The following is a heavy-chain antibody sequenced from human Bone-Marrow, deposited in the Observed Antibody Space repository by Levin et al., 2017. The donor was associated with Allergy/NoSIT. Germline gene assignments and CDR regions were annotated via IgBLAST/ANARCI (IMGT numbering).Heavy chain of an antibody. D-gene: IGHD3-9*01. CDR1: GFTFSSYG. V-gene: IGHV3-30*18. CDR2: ISYDGSNK. J-gene: IGHJ4*02. Sequence: HPGGSLRLSCAASGFTFSSYGMHWVRQAPGKGLEWVAVISYDGSNKYYADSVKGRFTISRDNSKNTLYLQMNSLRAEDTAVYYCAKVGTPNFDWLFENSYFDYWGQGTLVTVSS. CDR3: AKVGTPNFDWLFENSYFDY.